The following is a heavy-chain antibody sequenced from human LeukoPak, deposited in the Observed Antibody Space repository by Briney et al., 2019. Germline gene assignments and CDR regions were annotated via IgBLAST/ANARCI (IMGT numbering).Heavy chain of an antibody. J-gene: IGHJ4*02. CDR2: FDPEDGET. V-gene: IGHV1-24*01. CDR3: ATNLNYYDSSGYYS. CDR1: GYTLTELS. Sequence: ASVTVSCKVSGYTLTELSMHWVRQAPGKGLEWMGGFDPEDGETIYAQKFQGRVTMTEDTSTDTAYMELSSLRSEDTAVYYCATNLNYYDSSGYYSWGQGTLVTVSS. D-gene: IGHD3-22*01.